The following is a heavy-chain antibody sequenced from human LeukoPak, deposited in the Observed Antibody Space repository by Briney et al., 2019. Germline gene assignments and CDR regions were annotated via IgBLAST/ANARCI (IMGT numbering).Heavy chain of an antibody. D-gene: IGHD6-19*01. Sequence: GGSLILSCAASGFTVSSNYMSWVRQAPGKGLEWVSVIYSGGSTYYADSVKGRFTISRDNSKNTLYLQMNSLRAEDTAVYYCARDLSAVAGTNYWGQGTLVTVSS. V-gene: IGHV3-66*01. CDR1: GFTVSSNY. J-gene: IGHJ4*02. CDR2: IYSGGST. CDR3: ARDLSAVAGTNY.